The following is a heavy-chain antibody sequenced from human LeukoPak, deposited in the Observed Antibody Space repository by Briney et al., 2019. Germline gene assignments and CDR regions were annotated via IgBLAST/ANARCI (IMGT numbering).Heavy chain of an antibody. D-gene: IGHD3-10*01. Sequence: PGGSLRLSCTTPGFTFGDYAMSWVRQAPGKGLEWVGFIRSKAYGGTTQYAASVKGRFTISRDDSKSIAYVQMSTLKTEDTAVYYCSRVRSGSDFDYWGQGTLVTVSS. CDR2: IRSKAYGGTT. J-gene: IGHJ4*02. CDR1: GFTFGDYA. CDR3: SRVRSGSDFDY. V-gene: IGHV3-49*04.